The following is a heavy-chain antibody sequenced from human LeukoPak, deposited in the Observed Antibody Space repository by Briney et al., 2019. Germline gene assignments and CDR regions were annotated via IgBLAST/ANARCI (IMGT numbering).Heavy chain of an antibody. V-gene: IGHV1-2*03. D-gene: IGHD1-1*01. CDR1: GYTFTGQY. CDR3: ARDRARVGTMVDGFEI. Sequence: LGASVTVSCKASGYTFTGQYMHWVRQAPGQGLEWMGWINPNSGATNYAQKFQGRVTMTRDTSITTAYMQLSRLISDDTAVYYCARDRARVGTMVDGFEIWGQGTVVTVSS. J-gene: IGHJ3*02. CDR2: INPNSGAT.